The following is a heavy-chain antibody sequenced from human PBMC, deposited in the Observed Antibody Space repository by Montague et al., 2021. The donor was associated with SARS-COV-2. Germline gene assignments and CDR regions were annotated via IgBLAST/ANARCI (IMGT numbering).Heavy chain of an antibody. J-gene: IGHJ6*02. D-gene: IGHD3-16*01. CDR3: AVGYGGSTYYYGMDV. V-gene: IGHV4-34*01. CDR1: GGSFSGYY. CDR2: INHSGST. Sequence: SETLSLTCAVYGGSFSGYYWSWIRQPPGKGLEWIGEINHSGSTNYNPSLKSRVTISVDTSKNQFSLKLCSVTAADTAVYHCAVGYGGSTYYYGMDVWGQGTTVTVSS.